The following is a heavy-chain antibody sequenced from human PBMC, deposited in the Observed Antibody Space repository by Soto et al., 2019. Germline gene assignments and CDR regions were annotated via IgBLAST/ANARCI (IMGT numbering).Heavy chain of an antibody. V-gene: IGHV3-64*07. CDR2: ISSNGGNT. Sequence: EVQLVESGGDLVQPGGSLRLSCAASGFTFSSSPMHWVRQAPGKRPEYVSSISSNGGNTYYADSVKGRFTISRDNSKTTLYLQMGSLRTEDMAVYSCGVRHSSAYYVYWGQGTQVTVSS. CDR1: GFTFSSSP. D-gene: IGHD3-22*01. CDR3: GVRHSSAYYVY. J-gene: IGHJ4*02.